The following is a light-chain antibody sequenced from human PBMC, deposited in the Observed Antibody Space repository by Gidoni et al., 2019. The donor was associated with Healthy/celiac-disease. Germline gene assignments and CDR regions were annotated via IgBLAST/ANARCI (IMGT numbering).Light chain of an antibody. J-gene: IGKJ1*01. V-gene: IGKV1-12*01. Sequence: DIQMTPSPSSVSASVGDRVTITCRASQSISSWLAWYQQKPGHAPKLLIYAASIWQSGVPSRFSGSGSGTDFTLTISSLQAEDFATYYCKQANSFPWTFGQGTKVEIK. CDR2: AAS. CDR1: QSISSW. CDR3: KQANSFPWT.